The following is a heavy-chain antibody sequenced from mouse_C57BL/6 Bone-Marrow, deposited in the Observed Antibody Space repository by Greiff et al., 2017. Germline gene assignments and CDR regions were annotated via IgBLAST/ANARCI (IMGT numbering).Heavy chain of an antibody. CDR1: GFTFSDYY. D-gene: IGHD2-4*01. J-gene: IGHJ2*01. CDR3: ARERGYYDYDGNYFDY. CDR2: INYDGSST. V-gene: IGHV5-16*01. Sequence: VTLVASEGGLVPPGSSMTLSCTASGFTFSDYYMACVRQVPEKGLEWVANINYDGSSTYYLDSLKSRFIIARDNAKNILYLQMSSLKSEDTATYYCARERGYYDYDGNYFDYWGQGTTLTVSS.